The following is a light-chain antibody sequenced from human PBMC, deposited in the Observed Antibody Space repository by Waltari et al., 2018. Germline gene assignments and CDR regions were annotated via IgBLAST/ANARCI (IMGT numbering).Light chain of an antibody. J-gene: IGLJ3*02. Sequence: QSVLTQPPSASGTPGQRVTISCSGSSSNIGSNPVNWYQQFPGTAPKLLTFSDNLRPSWVPDRFSGSRSGTSASLAISGLQSEDEAYYYCAAWDDSLNAWVFGGGTKLTVL. V-gene: IGLV1-44*01. CDR2: SDN. CDR1: SSNIGSNP. CDR3: AAWDDSLNAWV.